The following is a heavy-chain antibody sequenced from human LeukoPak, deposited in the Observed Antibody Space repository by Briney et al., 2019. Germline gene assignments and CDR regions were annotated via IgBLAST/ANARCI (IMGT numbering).Heavy chain of an antibody. CDR1: GGSISSGSYY. D-gene: IGHD4-17*01. CDR3: ARYGDYDALDY. CDR2: IYYSGST. J-gene: IGHJ4*02. V-gene: IGHV4-39*07. Sequence: SSETLSLTCTVSGGSISSGSYYWGWIRQPPGKGLEWIGSIYYSGSTYYNPSLKSRVTISVDTSKNQFSLKLSSVTAADTAVYYCARYGDYDALDYWGQGTLVTVSS.